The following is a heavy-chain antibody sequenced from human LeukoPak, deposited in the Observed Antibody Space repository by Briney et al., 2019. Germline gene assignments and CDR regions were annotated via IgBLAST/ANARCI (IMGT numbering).Heavy chain of an antibody. J-gene: IGHJ6*02. CDR1: GFTLYTFGSYW. D-gene: IGHD3-10*01. Sequence: GGSLRLSCAASGFTLYTFGSYWMHWVRQAPGKGLVWVSVIHNDGSGTNYADSLKGRTTISRDNAKNTLYLRMTSLGAEDTGVYYCVRGGFGHAMDVWGQGTTVIVSS. CDR2: IHNDGSGT. CDR3: VRGGFGHAMDV. V-gene: IGHV3-74*01.